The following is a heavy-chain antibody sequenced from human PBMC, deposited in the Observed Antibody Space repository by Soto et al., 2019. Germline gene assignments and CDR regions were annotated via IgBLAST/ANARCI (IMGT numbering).Heavy chain of an antibody. V-gene: IGHV4-61*01. CDR2: IYYSGST. J-gene: IGHJ4*02. CDR1: GGSVSSGSYY. Sequence: PSETLSLTCTVSGGSVSSGSYYWSWIRQPPGKGLEWIGYIYYSGSTNYNPSLKSRVTISVDTSKNQFSLKLSSVTAADTAVYYCARAGYSGSYHARIYFDYWGQGTLVTVSS. CDR3: ARAGYSGSYHARIYFDY. D-gene: IGHD1-26*01.